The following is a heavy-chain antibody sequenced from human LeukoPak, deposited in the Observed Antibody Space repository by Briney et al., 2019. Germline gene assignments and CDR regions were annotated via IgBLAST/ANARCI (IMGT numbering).Heavy chain of an antibody. CDR2: IYYSGST. CDR1: GGSISSSSYY. J-gene: IGHJ6*03. Sequence: SETLSLTCTVSGGSISSSSYYWGWIRQPPGKGLEWIGSIYYSGSTYYNPSLKSRVTISVDTSKNQFSLKLSSVTAADTAVYYGASLGGIAARPENGVGYYYYMDVWGKGTTVTVSS. V-gene: IGHV4-39*01. CDR3: ASLGGIAARPENGVGYYYYMDV. D-gene: IGHD6-6*01.